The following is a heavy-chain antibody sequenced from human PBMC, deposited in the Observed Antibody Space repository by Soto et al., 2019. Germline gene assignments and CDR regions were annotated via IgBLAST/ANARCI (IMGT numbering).Heavy chain of an antibody. CDR3: ARSSIAVAVGGYYYYYGMDV. V-gene: IGHV3-7*03. CDR1: GFTFSSYW. Sequence: GGSLRLSCAASGFTFSSYWMSWVRQAPGKGLEWVANIKQDGSEKYYVDSVKGRFTISRDNAKNSLYLQMNSLRAEDTAVYYCARSSIAVAVGGYYYYYGMDVWGQGTTVTVSS. CDR2: IKQDGSEK. D-gene: IGHD6-19*01. J-gene: IGHJ6*02.